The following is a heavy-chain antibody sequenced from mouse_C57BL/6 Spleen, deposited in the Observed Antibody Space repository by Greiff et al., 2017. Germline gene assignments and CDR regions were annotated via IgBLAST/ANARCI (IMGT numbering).Heavy chain of an antibody. V-gene: IGHV5-12*01. CDR3: ARHAAYDYDPYAMDY. Sequence: EVKLMESGGGLVQPGGSLKLSCAASGFTFSDYYMYWVRQTPEKRLEWVAYISNGGGSTNYPDTVKGRFTISRDNAKNTMYLQMSRLKSEDTAMYYCARHAAYDYDPYAMDYWGQGTSVTVSS. J-gene: IGHJ4*01. CDR2: ISNGGGST. CDR1: GFTFSDYY. D-gene: IGHD2-4*01.